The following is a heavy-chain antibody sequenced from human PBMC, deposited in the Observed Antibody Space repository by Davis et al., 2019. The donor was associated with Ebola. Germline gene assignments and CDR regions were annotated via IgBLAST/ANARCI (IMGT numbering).Heavy chain of an antibody. CDR2: ISGSGGST. CDR1: VITFSSYA. J-gene: IGHJ5*02. D-gene: IGHD7-27*01. Sequence: GGSLRLSCTDSVITFSSYAMTWVRQAPGKGLEWVSAISGSGGSTYYADSVKGRFTISRDNSKNTLYLQMSSLRAEDTAVYYCVKVWAPGWLDPWGQGTLVVVSS. V-gene: IGHV3-23*01. CDR3: VKVWAPGWLDP.